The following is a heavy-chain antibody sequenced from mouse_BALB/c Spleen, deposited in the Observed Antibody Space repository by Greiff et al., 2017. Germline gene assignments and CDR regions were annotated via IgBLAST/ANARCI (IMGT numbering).Heavy chain of an antibody. CDR2: INPSSGYT. D-gene: IGHD3-3*01. Sequence: QVQLQQSAAELVRPGASVKMSCTASGYTFTSYTMHWVKQRPGQGLEWIGYINPSSGYTEYTQKFKDKTTLTADKSSNTAYMQLSSLTSEDAAVYYCAGDFEGYDYWGQGTTLTVSA. J-gene: IGHJ2*01. CDR1: GYTFTSYT. V-gene: IGHV1-4*02. CDR3: AGDFEGYDY.